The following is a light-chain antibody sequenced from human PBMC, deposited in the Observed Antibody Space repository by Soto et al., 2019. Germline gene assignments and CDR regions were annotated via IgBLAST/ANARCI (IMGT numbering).Light chain of an antibody. Sequence: EIVLTPSPGTLSLSPGERASLSCRASQSVSSTDLVWYQQKPGQAPRLLIYGASNRATGIPDRFSGSGSGTDFTLTISRLEPEDFAVYYCHQFGNSARTCGQGTEVEVK. CDR3: HQFGNSART. CDR1: QSVSSTD. CDR2: GAS. V-gene: IGKV3-20*01. J-gene: IGKJ1*01.